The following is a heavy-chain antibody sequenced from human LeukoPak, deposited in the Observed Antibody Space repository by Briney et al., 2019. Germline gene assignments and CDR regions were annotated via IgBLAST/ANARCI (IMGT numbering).Heavy chain of an antibody. Sequence: SETLSLTCAVYGGSFSGYYWSWIRQPPGKGLEWIGEINHSGSTNYNPSLKSRVTISVDTSKNQFSLKLSSVTAADTAVYYCARSGRVGGVRYYYYMDAWGKGTTVTVSS. V-gene: IGHV4-34*01. D-gene: IGHD3-3*01. CDR1: GGSFSGYY. CDR3: ARSGRVGGVRYYYYMDA. J-gene: IGHJ6*03. CDR2: INHSGST.